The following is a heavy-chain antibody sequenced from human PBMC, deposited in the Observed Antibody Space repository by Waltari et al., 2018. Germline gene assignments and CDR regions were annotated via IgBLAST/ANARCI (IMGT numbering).Heavy chain of an antibody. CDR3: ARHGRFREFDP. Sequence: QVQLQESGPGLVKPSETLSLTCTVSGGSIISHYWSWIRQPPGKGLEWIGYIYYSGSTNYNPSLKSRVTISVDTSKNQFSLKLSSVTAADTAVYYCARHGRFREFDPWGQGTLVTVSS. D-gene: IGHD3-10*01. CDR2: IYYSGST. J-gene: IGHJ5*02. V-gene: IGHV4-59*11. CDR1: GGSIISHY.